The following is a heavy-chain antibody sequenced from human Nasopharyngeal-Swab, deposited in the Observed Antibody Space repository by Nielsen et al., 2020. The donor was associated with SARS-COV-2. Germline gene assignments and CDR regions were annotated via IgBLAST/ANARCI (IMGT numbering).Heavy chain of an antibody. CDR1: GFTFNNYN. V-gene: IGHV3-21*01. Sequence: GGSLRLSCAASGFTFNNYNFNWVRQAPGKGLEWVSSISSSSSYIDYADSVKGRFTISRDNAKNSLYLQMNSLRAEDTAVYYCARDGLDYDFWSAYFMDVWGQGTTVTVSS. CDR2: ISSSSSYI. CDR3: ARDGLDYDFWSAYFMDV. J-gene: IGHJ6*02. D-gene: IGHD3-3*01.